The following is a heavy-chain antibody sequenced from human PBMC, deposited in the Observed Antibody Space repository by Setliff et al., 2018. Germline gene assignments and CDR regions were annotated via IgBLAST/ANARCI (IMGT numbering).Heavy chain of an antibody. CDR2: IDSSSTWI. Sequence: PGGSLRLSCAASGFTFSSYTMNWVRQAPGQGLEWVSSIDSSSTWIYYADSVKGRFTISRDNAKNSLYLQMNSLRAEDTAVYYCARAADSYGPPRSYMDVWGKGTTVTVSS. CDR1: GFTFSSYT. V-gene: IGHV3-21*01. D-gene: IGHD5-18*01. J-gene: IGHJ6*03. CDR3: ARAADSYGPPRSYMDV.